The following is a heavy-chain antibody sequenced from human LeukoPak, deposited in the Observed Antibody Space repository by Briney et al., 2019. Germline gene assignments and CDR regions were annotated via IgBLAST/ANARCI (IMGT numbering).Heavy chain of an antibody. Sequence: GASVKVSWKASGYSFTSHYMHWVRQAPGQGLEWMGLINPSGSSTLYAQKFQGRVTMTRDMSTTTDYMELSSLRSEDTAVYYCARDNSVGDIAWWFDPWGQGTLVTVSS. CDR2: INPSGSST. D-gene: IGHD3-16*02. J-gene: IGHJ5*02. CDR1: GYSFTSHY. V-gene: IGHV1-46*01. CDR3: ARDNSVGDIAWWFDP.